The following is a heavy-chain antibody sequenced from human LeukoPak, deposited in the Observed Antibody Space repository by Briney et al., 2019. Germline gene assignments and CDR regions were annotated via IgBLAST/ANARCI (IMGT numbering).Heavy chain of an antibody. CDR3: ARDCTNGVCSDC. CDR1: GFTVSSNY. Sequence: GGSLRLSCAASGFTVSSNYMSWVRQAPGKGLEWVSVIYSGGSTYYADSVKGRFIISRDNSKNTLYLQMNSLRDEDTAVYYCARDCTNGVCSDCWGQGTLVTVSS. V-gene: IGHV3-53*01. D-gene: IGHD2-8*01. CDR2: IYSGGST. J-gene: IGHJ4*02.